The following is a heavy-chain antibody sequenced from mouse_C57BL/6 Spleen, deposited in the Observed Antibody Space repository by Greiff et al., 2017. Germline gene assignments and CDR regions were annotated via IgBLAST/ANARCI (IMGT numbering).Heavy chain of an antibody. CDR3: AGGLLGYFDV. V-gene: IGHV5-17*01. CDR2: ISSGSSTI. CDR1: GFTFSDYG. Sequence: EVHLVESGGGLVKPGGSLKLSCAASGFTFSDYGMHWVRQAPEKGLEWVAYISSGSSTIYYADTVKGRFTISRDNAKNTLFLQMTSLRSEDTAMYYCAGGLLGYFDVWGTGTTVTVSS. D-gene: IGHD1-1*01. J-gene: IGHJ1*03.